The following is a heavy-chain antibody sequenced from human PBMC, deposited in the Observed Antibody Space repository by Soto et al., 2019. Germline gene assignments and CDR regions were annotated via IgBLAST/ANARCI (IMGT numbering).Heavy chain of an antibody. D-gene: IGHD6-6*01. CDR3: VRDVDIAARKDY. V-gene: IGHV1-18*01. CDR1: GYTFTIYG. CDR2: IGAYNGNT. J-gene: IGHJ4*02. Sequence: QVQLVQSGAEVRNPGASVKVSCKASGYTFTIYGITWVRQAPGQGLEWMGWIGAYNGNTKYAQNLQGRVTMTTDTSTSTAYMELSSLRSDDTAVYYCVRDVDIAARKDYWGQGTLVTVSS.